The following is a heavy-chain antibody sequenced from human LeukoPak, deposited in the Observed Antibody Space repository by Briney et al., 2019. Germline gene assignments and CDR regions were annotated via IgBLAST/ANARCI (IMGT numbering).Heavy chain of an antibody. Sequence: SETLSLTCAVSGGSISSGGYSWSWIRQPPGKGLEWIGYIYYSGSTYYNPSLNSRVTISVDTSKNQFSLKLRSVTAADTAVYYCARGVNDYRDAFDIWGQGTMVTVSS. D-gene: IGHD4-11*01. J-gene: IGHJ3*02. CDR2: IYYSGST. V-gene: IGHV4-30-4*07. CDR1: GGSISSGGYS. CDR3: ARGVNDYRDAFDI.